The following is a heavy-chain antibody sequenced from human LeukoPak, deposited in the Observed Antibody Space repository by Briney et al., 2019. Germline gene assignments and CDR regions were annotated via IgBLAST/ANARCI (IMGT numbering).Heavy chain of an antibody. CDR3: VRLLDSDY. J-gene: IGHJ4*02. V-gene: IGHV3-74*01. CDR2: ISGDGTAT. Sequence: GGSLRLSCAASGFTFSRYWMHWVRQAPGKGLVWVSRISGDGTATHYADSVKGRFTISRDNAKNMVYLQMNSLRVEDTAVYYCVRLLDSDYWGQRTLVTVSS. CDR1: GFTFSRYW.